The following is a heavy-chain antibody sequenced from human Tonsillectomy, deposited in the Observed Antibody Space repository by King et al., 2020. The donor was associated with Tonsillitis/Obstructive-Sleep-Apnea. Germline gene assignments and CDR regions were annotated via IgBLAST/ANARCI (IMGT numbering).Heavy chain of an antibody. Sequence: QLVQSGGGLVQPGGSLRLSCAASGFTFSSYTIGLVRQAPGKGLEWVSLISGGCGDTFSPDSGKGRFTLSRDNSKNTLYMQMNSLRADDTAVYYCATRRSFYFDYWGQGTLVTVSS. CDR2: ISGGCGDT. V-gene: IGHV3-23*04. CDR3: ATRRSFYFDY. J-gene: IGHJ4*02. D-gene: IGHD3-16*02. CDR1: GFTFSSYT.